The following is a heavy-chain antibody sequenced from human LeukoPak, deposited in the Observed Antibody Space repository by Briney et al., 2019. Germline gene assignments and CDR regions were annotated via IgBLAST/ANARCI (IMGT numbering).Heavy chain of an antibody. Sequence: ASVKVSCKASGYTFTSYGINWVRQAPGQGLEWMGWISAYNGNTNYAQKLQGRVTMTTDTSTDTAYMELRSLRSDDTAVYYCARVPSSGSYFDYWGQGTLVTVSS. CDR1: GYTFTSYG. CDR3: ARVPSSGSYFDY. J-gene: IGHJ4*02. V-gene: IGHV1-18*01. D-gene: IGHD1-26*01. CDR2: ISAYNGNT.